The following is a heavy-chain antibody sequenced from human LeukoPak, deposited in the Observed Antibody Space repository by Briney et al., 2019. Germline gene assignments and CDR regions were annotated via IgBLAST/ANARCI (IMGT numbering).Heavy chain of an antibody. Sequence: SETLSLTCTVSGGSISSYYWSWIRQPPGKGLEWIGYIYYSGSTNYKPSLKSRVTISVDTSKNQFSLKLSSVTAADTAVYYCARDRVAVLPFNWFDPWGQGTLVTVSS. CDR3: ARDRVAVLPFNWFDP. CDR1: GGSISSYY. J-gene: IGHJ5*02. D-gene: IGHD6-19*01. CDR2: IYYSGST. V-gene: IGHV4-59*01.